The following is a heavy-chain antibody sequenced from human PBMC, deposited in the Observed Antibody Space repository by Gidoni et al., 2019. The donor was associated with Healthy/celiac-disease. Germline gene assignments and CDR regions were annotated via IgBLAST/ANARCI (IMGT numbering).Heavy chain of an antibody. V-gene: IGHV1-46*01. CDR1: GYTFTSYY. J-gene: IGHJ5*02. D-gene: IGHD6-19*01. Sequence: QVQLVQSGAEVKKPGASVKVSCKASGYTFTSYYMHWVRQAPGQGLEWMGIINPSGGSTSYAQKFQGRVTMTRDTSTSTVYMELSSLRSEDTAVYYCARGRWAYSSGWSQGYWFDPWGQGTLVTVSS. CDR2: INPSGGST. CDR3: ARGRWAYSSGWSQGYWFDP.